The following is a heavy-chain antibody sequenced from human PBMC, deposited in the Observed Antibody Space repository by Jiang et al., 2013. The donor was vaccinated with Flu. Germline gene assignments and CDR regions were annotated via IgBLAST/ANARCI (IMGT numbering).Heavy chain of an antibody. CDR3: AREGHHYGSGSYSGGAFDI. V-gene: IGHV1-18*01. CDR2: ISAYNGNT. J-gene: IGHJ3*02. CDR1: GYAFTSYG. D-gene: IGHD3-10*01. Sequence: GAEVKKPGASVKVSCKASGYAFTSYGISWVRQAPGQGLEWMGWISAYNGNTNYAQKLQDRVTMTTDTSTSTANMELRSLRSDDTGVYYCAREGHHYGSGSYSGGAFDIWGQGTMVTVSS.